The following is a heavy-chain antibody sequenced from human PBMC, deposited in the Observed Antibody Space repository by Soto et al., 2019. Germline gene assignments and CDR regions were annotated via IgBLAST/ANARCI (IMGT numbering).Heavy chain of an antibody. Sequence: SETLSLTCTVSGGSISSYYWSWIRQPPGKGLEWIGYIYYSGSTNYNPSLKSRVTISVDTSKNQFSLKLSSVTAADTAVYYCARTPPHYYSYMDVWGKGTPVTVSS. V-gene: IGHV4-59*08. CDR3: ARTPPHYYSYMDV. CDR1: GGSISSYY. CDR2: IYYSGST. J-gene: IGHJ6*03.